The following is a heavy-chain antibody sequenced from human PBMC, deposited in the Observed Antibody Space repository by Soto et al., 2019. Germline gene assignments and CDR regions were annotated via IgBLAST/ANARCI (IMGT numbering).Heavy chain of an antibody. CDR1: GFMFSSYT. D-gene: IGHD2-2*01. CDR2: FSFRGDI. Sequence: WGSLRLSCTASGFMFSSYTMNWVRQAPGKGLEWVSSFSFRGDIYYADSLEGRFTISRDDAKNSLYLQMNSLRAEDTAVYYCARGCSSASCYYYWGQGTLVTSPQ. CDR3: ARGCSSASCYYY. V-gene: IGHV3-21*01. J-gene: IGHJ4*02.